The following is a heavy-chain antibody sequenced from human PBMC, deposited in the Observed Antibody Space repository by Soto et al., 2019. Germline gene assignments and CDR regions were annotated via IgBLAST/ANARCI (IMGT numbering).Heavy chain of an antibody. CDR2: IYTTGST. Sequence: PSETLSLTCTVSGGSFSGYYWSWIRQPAGKGLEWIGRIYTTGSTNCNPSLKSRVTMSVDTSKSQFSLKLTSLTAADTAVYYCARAKCSGSLAFDVWGQGTMV. CDR1: GGSFSGYY. J-gene: IGHJ3*01. D-gene: IGHD6-19*01. V-gene: IGHV4-4*07. CDR3: ARAKCSGSLAFDV.